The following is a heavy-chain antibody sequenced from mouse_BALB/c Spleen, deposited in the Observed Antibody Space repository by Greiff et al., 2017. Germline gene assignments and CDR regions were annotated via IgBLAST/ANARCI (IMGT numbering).Heavy chain of an antibody. CDR3: SSYRSYAMDY. V-gene: IGHV14-4*02. D-gene: IGHD2-14*01. J-gene: IGHJ4*01. CDR1: GFYIKDSY. CDR2: IDPENGVT. Sequence: VQLKESGAELVRSGASVKLSCTASGFYIKDSYMHWVKQRPEQGLEWIGWIDPENGVTEYAPKFQGKATMTADTSSNTAYLQLSSLTSEDTAVYYCSSYRSYAMDYWGQGTSVTVSS.